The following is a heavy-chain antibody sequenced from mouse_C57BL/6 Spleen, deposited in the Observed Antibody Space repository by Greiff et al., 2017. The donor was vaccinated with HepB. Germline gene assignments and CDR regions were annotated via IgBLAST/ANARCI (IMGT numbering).Heavy chain of an antibody. CDR1: GFTFSSYA. J-gene: IGHJ3*01. V-gene: IGHV5-9-1*02. CDR2: ISSGDAYI. CDR3: TRGAGSAWFAY. Sequence: EVKLVESGAGLVKPGGSLKLSCAASGFTFSSYAMSWVRQTPEKRLEWVAYISSGDAYIYYADTVKGRFTISRDNAGNTLYLQMSSLKSEDTAMYYCTRGAGSAWFAYWGQGTLVTVSA. D-gene: IGHD4-1*01.